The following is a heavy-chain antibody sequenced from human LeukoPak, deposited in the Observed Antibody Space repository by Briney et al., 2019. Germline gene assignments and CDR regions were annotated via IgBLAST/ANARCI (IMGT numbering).Heavy chain of an antibody. CDR1: GFTFSSYS. D-gene: IGHD1-1*01. CDR2: ISSSRSTI. J-gene: IGHJ6*03. Sequence: TGGSLRLSCAASGFTFSSYSMNWVRQAPGKGLEWVSYISSSRSTIYYADSVKGRFTISRDNAKNSLYLQMNSLRAEDTAVYYCARDPLPTSYYYYMDVWGKGTTVTVSS. CDR3: ARDPLPTSYYYYMDV. V-gene: IGHV3-48*01.